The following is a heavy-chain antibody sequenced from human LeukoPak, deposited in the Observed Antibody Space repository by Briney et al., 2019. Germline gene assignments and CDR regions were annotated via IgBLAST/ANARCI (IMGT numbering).Heavy chain of an antibody. Sequence: SVKVSCKASGGTFSSYAISWVRQAPGQGLEWMGGIIPIFGTANYEQKFQGRVTITADESTSTAYMELSSLRSEDTAVYYCANYSMVTGYFDYWGQGTLVTVSS. CDR1: GGTFSSYA. CDR3: ANYSMVTGYFDY. D-gene: IGHD5-18*01. CDR2: IIPIFGTA. J-gene: IGHJ4*02. V-gene: IGHV1-69*01.